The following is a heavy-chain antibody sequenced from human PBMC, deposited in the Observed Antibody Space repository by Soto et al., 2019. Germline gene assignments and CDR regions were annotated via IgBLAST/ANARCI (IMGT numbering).Heavy chain of an antibody. CDR2: INHSVST. V-gene: IGHV4-34*01. Sequence: SETLALMFDVSVGSSSGYYWTWIRQPPGRGLEWFVEINHSVSTNYNPSLKSRVTISVDPSKNQSSLKLSSVTAADTAVYYCARTAHTARSSSWFRSYYYYGMDDWGQGTTVTVSS. CDR1: VGSSSGYY. CDR3: ARTAHTARSSSWFRSYYYYGMDD. D-gene: IGHD6-13*01. J-gene: IGHJ6*02.